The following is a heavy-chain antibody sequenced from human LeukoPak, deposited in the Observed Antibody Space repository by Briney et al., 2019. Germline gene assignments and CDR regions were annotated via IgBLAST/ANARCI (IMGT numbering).Heavy chain of an antibody. CDR1: GGSISSSY. D-gene: IGHD6-19*01. CDR2: IYDSETT. J-gene: IGHJ4*02. CDR3: ARQAYSSGWYTAAY. V-gene: IGHV4-59*08. Sequence: SETLSLTCTVPGGSISSSYWSWIRQPPEAGLEWIASIYDSETTKYNPSLMSLASISSDTSKNQFSLKLSSVTAADKAVYYCARQAYSSGWYTAAYWGQGTLVTVSS.